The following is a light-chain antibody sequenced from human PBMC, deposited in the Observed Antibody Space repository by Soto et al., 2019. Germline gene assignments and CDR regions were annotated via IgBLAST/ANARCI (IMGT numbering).Light chain of an antibody. Sequence: DIQMTQSPSSLSASVGDRVTITCQASQDISNYLNWYQQKPGKAPKLLIYKASSLESGVPSRFSGSGSGTEFTLTISSLQPDDFATYYCQQYNSYSWTFGQGTKV. CDR2: KAS. CDR1: QDISNY. CDR3: QQYNSYSWT. J-gene: IGKJ1*01. V-gene: IGKV1-5*03.